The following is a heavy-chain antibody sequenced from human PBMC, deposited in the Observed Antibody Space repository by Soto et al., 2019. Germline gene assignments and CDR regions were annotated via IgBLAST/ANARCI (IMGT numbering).Heavy chain of an antibody. V-gene: IGHV4-61*08. J-gene: IGHJ4*02. D-gene: IGHD3-16*02. Sequence: QAQLQESGPGLVKPSETLSLTCTVSGGSVSSGGYFWSWIRQPPGKKGLEWIGYIYYRGSTNYNPSLKSRVTISVDTSKNQSSLKLSSVTATDTAVYYCARRVLEGGIDWGQGILVTVSS. CDR3: ARRVLEGGID. CDR2: IYYRGST. CDR1: GGSVSSGGYF.